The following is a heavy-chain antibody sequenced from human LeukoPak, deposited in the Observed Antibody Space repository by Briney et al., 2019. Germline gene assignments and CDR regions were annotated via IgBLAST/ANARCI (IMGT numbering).Heavy chain of an antibody. CDR2: IYYSGST. CDR1: GGSISSSSYY. D-gene: IGHD2-2*01. V-gene: IGHV4-39*07. CDR3: ARGIPATSIDY. J-gene: IGHJ4*02. Sequence: PSETLSLTCTVSGGSISSSSYYWGWIRQPPGKGLEWIGSIYYSGSTYYNPSLKSRVTISVDTSKNQFSLKLSSVTAADTAVYYCARGIPATSIDYWGQGTLVTVFS.